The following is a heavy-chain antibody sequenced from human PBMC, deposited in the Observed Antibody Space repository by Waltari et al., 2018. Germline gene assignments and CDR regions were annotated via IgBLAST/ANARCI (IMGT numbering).Heavy chain of an antibody. CDR3: AREFYGGDAY. CDR1: GFTFSSYW. J-gene: IGHJ4*02. Sequence: EVQLVESGGGLVQPGGSLRLSCAASGFTFSSYWMTWVRQAPGKGLEWVANIKQDGSEKHYVDSVKGRFTISRDNAKNSLFLQMNSLRAEDTAVYYCAREFYGGDAYWGQGTLVTVSS. CDR2: IKQDGSEK. V-gene: IGHV3-7*01. D-gene: IGHD3-16*01.